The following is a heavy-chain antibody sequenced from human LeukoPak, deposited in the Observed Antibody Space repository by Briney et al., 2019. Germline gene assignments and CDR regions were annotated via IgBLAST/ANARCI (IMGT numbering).Heavy chain of an antibody. CDR1: GYTFTGYY. D-gene: IGHD5-24*01. CDR2: INPNSGGT. CDR3: ARAPRQYYYYYYGMDV. J-gene: IGHJ6*02. Sequence: ASVKVSCKASGYTFTGYYMHWVRQAPGQGLEWMGWINPNSGGTNYAQKFQGRVTMTRDTSISTAYMELSRLRSGDTAVYYCARAPRQYYYYYYGMDVWGQGTTVTVSS. V-gene: IGHV1-2*02.